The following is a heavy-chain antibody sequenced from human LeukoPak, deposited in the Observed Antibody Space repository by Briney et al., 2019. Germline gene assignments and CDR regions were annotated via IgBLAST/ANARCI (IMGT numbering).Heavy chain of an antibody. J-gene: IGHJ4*02. V-gene: IGHV4-59*08. D-gene: IGHD3-10*01. CDR3: ARHVGNSGSGSYLTYFDY. CDR2: IYYSGST. CDR1: GGSISSYY. Sequence: SEALSLTCTVSGGSISSYYWSWIRQPPGKGLEWIGHIYYSGSTHYNPSLQSRVTISVDTSKNQFSLQLSSVTAADTAVYYCARHVGNSGSGSYLTYFDYWGQGTLVTVSS.